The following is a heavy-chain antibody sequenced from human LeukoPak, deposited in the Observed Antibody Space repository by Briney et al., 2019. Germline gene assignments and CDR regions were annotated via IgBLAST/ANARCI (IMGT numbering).Heavy chain of an antibody. Sequence: GGSLRLSCAASGFTFSSYGMHWVRQAPGKGLEWVAVISYNGSNKYYAASVKGRFTISRDNSKNTLYLQMNSLRAEDTAVYYCAKPHDGDCGAWYFDYWGQGTLVTVSS. CDR2: ISYNGSNK. J-gene: IGHJ4*02. CDR1: GFTFSSYG. D-gene: IGHD2-21*02. CDR3: AKPHDGDCGAWYFDY. V-gene: IGHV3-30*18.